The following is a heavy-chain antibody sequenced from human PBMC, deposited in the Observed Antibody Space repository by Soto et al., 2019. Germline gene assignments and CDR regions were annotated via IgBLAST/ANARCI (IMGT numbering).Heavy chain of an antibody. Sequence: GGSLRLSCAASGFTFSSYAMHWVRQAPGKGLEWVSAISGSGGSTYYADSVKGRFTISRDNSKNTLYLQMNSLRAEDTAVYYCAPQGSLPSYCDILTGYLSGYYYGMDVWGQGTMVTVSS. J-gene: IGHJ6*02. CDR1: GFTFSSYA. V-gene: IGHV3-23*01. D-gene: IGHD3-9*01. CDR2: ISGSGGST. CDR3: APQGSLPSYCDILTGYLSGYYYGMDV.